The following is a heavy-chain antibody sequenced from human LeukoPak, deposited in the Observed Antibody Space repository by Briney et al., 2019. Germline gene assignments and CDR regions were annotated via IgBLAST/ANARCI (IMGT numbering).Heavy chain of an antibody. J-gene: IGHJ4*02. CDR3: ARDQRGYNYYDSSGYYYI. CDR1: GYTFTGYY. Sequence: ASVKVSCKASGYTFTGYYMHWVRQAPGQGLEWMGWINPNSGGTNYAQKFQGRVTMTRDTSINTAYMELSRLRSDDTAVYYCARDQRGYNYYDSSGYYYIWGQGTLVTVSS. D-gene: IGHD3-22*01. CDR2: INPNSGGT. V-gene: IGHV1-2*02.